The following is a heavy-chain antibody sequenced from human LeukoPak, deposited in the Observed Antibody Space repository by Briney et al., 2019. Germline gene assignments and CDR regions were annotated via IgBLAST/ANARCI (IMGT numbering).Heavy chain of an antibody. V-gene: IGHV3-23*01. CDR2: ISGSGGST. J-gene: IGHJ4*02. D-gene: IGHD6-19*01. CDR3: AKSTGLVKFLYFDY. Sequence: GGSLRLSCAASGFTFSSYAMSWIRQAPGKGLEWVSAISGSGGSTYYADSVKGRFTISRDNSKNTLYLQMNSLRAEDTAVYYCAKSTGLVKFLYFDYWGQGTLVTVSS. CDR1: GFTFSSYA.